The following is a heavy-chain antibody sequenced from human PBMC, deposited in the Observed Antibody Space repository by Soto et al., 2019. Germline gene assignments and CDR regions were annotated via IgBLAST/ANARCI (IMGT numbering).Heavy chain of an antibody. J-gene: IGHJ3*01. CDR2: IGGRGNSA. CDR1: WVILPHYS. CDR3: AIEGRGSFDF. D-gene: IGHD5-12*01. Sequence: LLVTCSSSWVILPHYSVNWVRQAPGKGLEWVSVIGGRGNSAYYADSVQGRFTISRDNSKNTLSLQMSSLTADHTAIYYCAIEGRGSFDFWGRGTMVTVSS. V-gene: IGHV3-23*01.